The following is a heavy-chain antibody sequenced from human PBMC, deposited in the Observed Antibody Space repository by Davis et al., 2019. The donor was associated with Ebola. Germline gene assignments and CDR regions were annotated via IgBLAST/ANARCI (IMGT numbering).Heavy chain of an antibody. CDR3: ARGSRGYCSSTSCYPRWFDP. CDR1: GGSFSGYY. CDR2: INHSGST. J-gene: IGHJ5*02. D-gene: IGHD2-2*01. V-gene: IGHV4-34*01. Sequence: PSETLSLTCAVYGGSFSGYYWSWIRQPPGKGLEWIGEINHSGSTNYNPSLKSRVTISVDTSKNQFSLKLSSVTAADTAVYYCARGSRGYCSSTSCYPRWFDPWGQGTLVTVSS.